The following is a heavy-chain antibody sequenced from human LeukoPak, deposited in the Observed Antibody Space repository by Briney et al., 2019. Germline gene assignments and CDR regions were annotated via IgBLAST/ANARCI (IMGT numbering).Heavy chain of an antibody. CDR2: INPSGGST. V-gene: IGHV1-46*01. D-gene: IGHD6-13*01. CDR3: AAESEQLAPVNWFDP. Sequence: ASVTVSFKASGYTFTIYYMHWVRQAPGQGLEWMGIINPSGGSTSYAQKFQGRVTMTRDMSTSTVYMELSSLRSEDTAVYYCAAESEQLAPVNWFDPWGQGTLVTVSS. CDR1: GYTFTIYY. J-gene: IGHJ5*02.